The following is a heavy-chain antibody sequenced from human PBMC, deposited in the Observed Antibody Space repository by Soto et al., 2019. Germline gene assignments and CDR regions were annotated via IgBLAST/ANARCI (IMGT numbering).Heavy chain of an antibody. D-gene: IGHD3-10*01. V-gene: IGHV3-53*01. CDR2: IYSGGNT. CDR3: AREKPMVRGVIDYYYGMDV. CDR1: GFTVSSNY. J-gene: IGHJ6*02. Sequence: GPRSLSCAASGFTVSSNYMNWVRQAPGKGLEWVSVIYSGGNTYYADSVKGRFTISRDNSKNTLSLQLNSLRAEDTAVYYCAREKPMVRGVIDYYYGMDVWGQGTTVTVAS.